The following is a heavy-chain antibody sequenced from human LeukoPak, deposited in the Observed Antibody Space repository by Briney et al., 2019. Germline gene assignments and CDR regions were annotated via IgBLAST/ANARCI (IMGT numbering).Heavy chain of an antibody. Sequence: PGGSLRLSCAASGFTVSSNFMSWVRQAPGKGLECVSVIYSRGGTYYADSVQGRFTISRDNSENTLYLQMNSLRAEDTAVYYCAKDVAAFLYMDVWGKGTTVTVSS. J-gene: IGHJ6*03. CDR2: IYSRGGT. CDR3: AKDVAAFLYMDV. CDR1: GFTVSSNF. D-gene: IGHD6-13*01. V-gene: IGHV3-53*01.